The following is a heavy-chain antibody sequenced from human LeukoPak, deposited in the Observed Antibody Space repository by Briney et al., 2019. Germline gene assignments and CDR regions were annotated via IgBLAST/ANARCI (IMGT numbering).Heavy chain of an antibody. Sequence: GGSLRLSCAVSKFTFNNYWIHWVRQAPGKGLVWVSRINTDGSNTNYADSVRGRFTISRDTSKNMVFLQMNSLRVEDTAVYYCAKRPFESSGPFDSWGLGTLVTVSS. D-gene: IGHD2-15*01. CDR1: KFTFNNYW. CDR3: AKRPFESSGPFDS. CDR2: INTDGSNT. V-gene: IGHV3-74*01. J-gene: IGHJ4*02.